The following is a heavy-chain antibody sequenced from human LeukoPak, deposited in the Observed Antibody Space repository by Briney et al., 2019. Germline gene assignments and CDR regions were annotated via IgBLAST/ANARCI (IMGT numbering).Heavy chain of an antibody. V-gene: IGHV4-38-2*02. D-gene: IGHD5-18*01. CDR1: GYSINSGYY. J-gene: IGHJ5*02. Sequence: SQTLSLICTVSGYSINSGYYWGWIGHPPGKGLEWIGSVYHSGSPDYNPSLKSRVTISVDTSKSQFSLKLSSVTAADTAVYYCARHKQGYSYGRFNWFDPWGQGTLVTVSS. CDR2: VYHSGSP. CDR3: ARHKQGYSYGRFNWFDP.